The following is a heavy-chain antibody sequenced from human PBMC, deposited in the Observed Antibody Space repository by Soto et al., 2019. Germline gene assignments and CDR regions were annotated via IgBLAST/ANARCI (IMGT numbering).Heavy chain of an antibody. CDR1: GFTFRNYG. V-gene: IGHV3-33*01. Sequence: QVQLVESGGGVVQPGRSLRLSCAASGFTFRNYGMHWVRQAPGKGLEWVAVIGHDGSYISYGDSVRGRFTISRDNPRNTLYLQMNSLRAEDTAVYYCGRDSLPDVDTLDYWGQGTLVTVSS. J-gene: IGHJ4*02. D-gene: IGHD5-18*01. CDR2: IGHDGSYI. CDR3: GRDSLPDVDTLDY.